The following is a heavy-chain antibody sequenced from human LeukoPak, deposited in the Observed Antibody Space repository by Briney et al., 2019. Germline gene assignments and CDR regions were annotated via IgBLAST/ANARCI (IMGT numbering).Heavy chain of an antibody. V-gene: IGHV3-48*04. D-gene: IGHD6-19*01. CDR1: GFTFSSYS. CDR2: ISSSGSTI. Sequence: GGSLRLSCAASGFTFSSYSMNWVRQAPGEGLEWVSYISSSGSTIYYADSVNGRFTISRDNAKHSLYLQMNSLRAEHTAVYYCATLNSYSSGQNDYWGQGTLVTVSS. J-gene: IGHJ4*02. CDR3: ATLNSYSSGQNDY.